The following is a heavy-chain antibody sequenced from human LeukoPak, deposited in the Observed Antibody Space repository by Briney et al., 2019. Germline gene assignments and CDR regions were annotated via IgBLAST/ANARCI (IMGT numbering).Heavy chain of an antibody. CDR3: ANDRSKLRDFDY. CDR2: ISGSGGST. V-gene: IGHV3-23*01. J-gene: IGHJ4*02. D-gene: IGHD5-24*01. Sequence: PGGSLRLSCAASGFPFSSYAMSWVRQAPGKGLEWVSAISGSGGSTYYADSVKGRFTISRDNSNNALYLQMNSLRAEDTGVYYCANDRSKLRDFDYWGQGTLVTVSS. CDR1: GFPFSSYA.